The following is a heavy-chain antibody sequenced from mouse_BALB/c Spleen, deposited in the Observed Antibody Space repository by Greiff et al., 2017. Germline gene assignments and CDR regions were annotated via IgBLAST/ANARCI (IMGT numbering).Heavy chain of an antibody. Sequence: EVKLMQSGPDLVKPSQSLSLTCTVTGYSITSGYSWHWIRQFPGNQLEWMGYIHYSGSTNYNPSLKSRISITRDTSKNQFFLQLNSVTTEDTATYYCARPLYYGNAYWYFDVWGAGTTVTVSS. D-gene: IGHD2-1*01. CDR1: GYSITSGYS. V-gene: IGHV3-1*02. CDR3: ARPLYYGNAYWYFDV. CDR2: IHYSGST. J-gene: IGHJ1*01.